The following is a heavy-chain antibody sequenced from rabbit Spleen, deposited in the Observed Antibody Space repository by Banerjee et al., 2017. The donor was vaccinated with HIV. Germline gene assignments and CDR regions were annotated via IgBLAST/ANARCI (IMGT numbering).Heavy chain of an antibody. J-gene: IGHJ6*01. Sequence: QSLEESGGDLVKPGASLTLTCTASGFSFSSSDYMCWVRQAPGKGLEWIACIDAGGSGFTYFASWAKGRFTISKASSTTVTLQMTSLTAADTATYFCARDTSSSFSSYGMDLWGQGTLVTVS. CDR3: ARDTSSSFSSYGMDL. D-gene: IGHD1-1*01. V-gene: IGHV1S40*01. CDR2: IDAGGSGFT. CDR1: GFSFSSSDY.